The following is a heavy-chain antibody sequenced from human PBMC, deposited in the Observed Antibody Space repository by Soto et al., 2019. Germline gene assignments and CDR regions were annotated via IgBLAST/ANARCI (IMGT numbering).Heavy chain of an antibody. CDR2: ISPRDGST. CDR1: GYTFTSYS. CDR3: AIGFCGSRCYYLEH. D-gene: IGHD3-22*01. V-gene: IGHV1-46*01. Sequence: QVLLEQSGAEVKKPGASVKVSCNASGYTFTSYSIHWVRQAPGQGLEWMGIISPRDGSTNYAQKFQGRVFMTRDTSTITVFMDLNSLRSDDTAVYYCAIGFCGSRCYYLEHWGQGTLVTVSS. J-gene: IGHJ4*01.